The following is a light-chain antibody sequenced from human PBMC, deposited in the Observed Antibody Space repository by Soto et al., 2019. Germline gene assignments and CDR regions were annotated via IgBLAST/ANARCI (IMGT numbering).Light chain of an antibody. CDR2: GAS. J-gene: IGKJ1*01. Sequence: EIVLTQSPGTLSLSPGETATLSGRACQSVSSSYLAWYQQNRGQTPRLLIYGASSRAPGIPDRFGGSGSGPDFTLAISRLEAEDFAVYYGHQYGSSRWTFGQGTKVEIK. CDR3: HQYGSSRWT. V-gene: IGKV3-20*01. CDR1: QSVSSSY.